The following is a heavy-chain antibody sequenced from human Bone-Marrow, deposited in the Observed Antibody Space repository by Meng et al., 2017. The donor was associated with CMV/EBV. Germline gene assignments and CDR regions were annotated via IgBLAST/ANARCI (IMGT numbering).Heavy chain of an antibody. V-gene: IGHV3-53*01. CDR3: ARDREYSSSSGYYYAMDV. CDR1: GFTVTNNT. Sequence: GESLKISCAASGFTVTNNTMSWVRQAPGKGLEWVSVTYSGGSTYSADSVKGRFTISRDNSKYTLSLQMNTLRAEDTAVYYCARDREYSSSSGYYYAMDVWGQGTTVTVSS. CDR2: TYSGGST. J-gene: IGHJ6*02. D-gene: IGHD6-6*01.